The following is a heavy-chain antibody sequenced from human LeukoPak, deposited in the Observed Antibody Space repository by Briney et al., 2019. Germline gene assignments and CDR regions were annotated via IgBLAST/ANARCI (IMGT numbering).Heavy chain of an antibody. CDR2: FDPEDGET. CDR1: GYTLTELS. Sequence: ASVKVSCKVSGYTLTELSMHWVRQAPGKGLEWMGGFDPEDGETIYAQKFQGRVTMTEDTSTDTAYMELSSLRSEDTAVYYCATGRLYYGSGGAYFDYWGQGTLVTVSS. V-gene: IGHV1-24*01. D-gene: IGHD3-10*01. J-gene: IGHJ4*02. CDR3: ATGRLYYGSGGAYFDY.